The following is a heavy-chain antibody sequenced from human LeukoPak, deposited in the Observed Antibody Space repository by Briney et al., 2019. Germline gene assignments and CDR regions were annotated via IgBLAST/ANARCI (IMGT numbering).Heavy chain of an antibody. J-gene: IGHJ5*02. D-gene: IGHD3-22*01. CDR3: ARSYYYDSSGYPWFDP. CDR2: INPSGGST. Sequence: GASVKVSCKASGYTFTSYYMHWVRQAPGQGLEWMGIINPSGGSTSYAQKFQGRVTMTRDTSTSTVYMELSSLRSEDTAVYYCARSYYYDSSGYPWFDPWGQGTLVTVSS. V-gene: IGHV1-46*01. CDR1: GYTFTSYY.